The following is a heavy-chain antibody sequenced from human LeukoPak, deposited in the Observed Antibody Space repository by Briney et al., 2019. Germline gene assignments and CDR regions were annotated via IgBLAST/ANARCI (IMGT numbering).Heavy chain of an antibody. CDR1: GGSFSGYY. V-gene: IGHV4-34*01. CDR3: ARGPRYYDSSGYITRYHYYYMDV. Sequence: ASETLSLTCAVYGGSFSGYYWSWIRQPPGKGLEWIGEINHSGSTNYNPSLKSRVTISVDTSKNQFSLKLSSVTAADTAVYYCARGPRYYDSSGYITRYHYYYMDVWGKGTTVTVSS. J-gene: IGHJ6*03. D-gene: IGHD3-22*01. CDR2: INHSGST.